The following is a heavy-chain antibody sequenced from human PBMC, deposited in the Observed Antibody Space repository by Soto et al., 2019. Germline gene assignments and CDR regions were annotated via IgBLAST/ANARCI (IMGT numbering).Heavy chain of an antibody. J-gene: IGHJ6*02. CDR3: AKAGTHQYYYYGMDV. V-gene: IGHV3-23*01. D-gene: IGHD1-1*01. CDR2: ISGSGGST. CDR1: GFTFSSYA. Sequence: GGSLRLSCAASGFTFSSYAMSWVRQAPGKGLEWVSAISGSGGSTYYADSVKGRFTISRDNSKNTLYLQMKSLRAEDTAVYYCAKAGTHQYYYYGMDVWGQGTTGTVSS.